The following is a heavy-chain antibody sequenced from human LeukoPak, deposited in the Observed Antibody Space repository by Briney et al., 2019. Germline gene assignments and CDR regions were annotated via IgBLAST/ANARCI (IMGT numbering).Heavy chain of an antibody. D-gene: IGHD3-10*01. V-gene: IGHV3-15*01. J-gene: IGHJ4*02. CDR2: IKSKTDGGTT. Sequence: TGGSLRLSCAASGSTFSNAWMSWVRQAPGKGLEWVGRIKSKTDGGTTDYAAPVKGRFTISRDDSKNTLYLQMNSLRAEDTAVYYCAKDAWIYGSGSYIDYWGQGTLVTVSS. CDR1: GSTFSNAW. CDR3: AKDAWIYGSGSYIDY.